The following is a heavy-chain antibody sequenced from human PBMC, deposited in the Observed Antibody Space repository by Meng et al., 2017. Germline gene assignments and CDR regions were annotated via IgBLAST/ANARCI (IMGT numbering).Heavy chain of an antibody. CDR1: GFSLTTRGVG. CDR3: AHRLAYSTNYNVGWFDP. V-gene: IGHV2-5*02. J-gene: IGHJ5*02. CDR2: IYWDNDK. Sequence: QNTLKESGPTLVQPTQTLTLTCTFSGFSLTTRGVGVGWIRQPPGKALECLALIYWDNDKRYNPSLKNRLTITKDASRNQVVLTMTNMDPVDTATYFCAHRLAYSTNYNVGWFDPWGQGTLVTVSS. D-gene: IGHD6-13*01.